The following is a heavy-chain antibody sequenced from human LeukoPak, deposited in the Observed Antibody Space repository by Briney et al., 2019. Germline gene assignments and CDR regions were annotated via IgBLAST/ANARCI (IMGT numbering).Heavy chain of an antibody. CDR1: GGSFSGYY. CDR3: ARVGGSGSYRRGAFDI. V-gene: IGHV4-34*01. J-gene: IGHJ3*02. CDR2: INHSGST. Sequence: SETLSLTCAVYGGSFSGYYWSWIRQPPGKGLEWIGEINHSGSTNYNPSLKSRVTISVDTSKNQFSLKLSSVTAADTAVYYCARVGGSGSYRRGAFDIWGQGTMVTVSS. D-gene: IGHD1-26*01.